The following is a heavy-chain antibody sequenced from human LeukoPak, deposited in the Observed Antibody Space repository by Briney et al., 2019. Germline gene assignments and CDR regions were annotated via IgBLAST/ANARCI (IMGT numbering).Heavy chain of an antibody. J-gene: IGHJ4*02. Sequence: GESLKISCKGSGYSFSNYYIDCVRQMPGKGLEWMGVIYPGGSDIRYSPSFQGQVTISADKSIDTAYLQWSSLKASDSAMYYCASRTGSYYPFDSWGQGTLVTVSS. CDR3: ASRTGSYYPFDS. CDR2: IYPGGSDI. D-gene: IGHD1-26*01. V-gene: IGHV5-51*01. CDR1: GYSFSNYY.